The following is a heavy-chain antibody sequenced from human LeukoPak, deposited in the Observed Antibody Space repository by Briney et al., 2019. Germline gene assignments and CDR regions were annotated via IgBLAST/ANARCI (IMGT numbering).Heavy chain of an antibody. Sequence: PSETLSLTCAVYGGSFSGCYWSWIRQPPGKGLEWIGEINHSGSTNYNPSLKSRVTISVDTSKNQFSLKLSSVTAADTAVYYCAREYYYGSGSYYHHFDYWGQGTLVTVSS. J-gene: IGHJ4*02. V-gene: IGHV4-34*01. CDR3: AREYYYGSGSYYHHFDY. D-gene: IGHD3-10*01. CDR2: INHSGST. CDR1: GGSFSGCY.